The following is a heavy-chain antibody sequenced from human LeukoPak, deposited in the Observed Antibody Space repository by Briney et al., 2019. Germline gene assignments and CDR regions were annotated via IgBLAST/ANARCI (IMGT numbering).Heavy chain of an antibody. V-gene: IGHV3-48*03. CDR3: ANLDVYYDSSGYDVFDI. Sequence: GGSLRLSCAASEFTFTSYELNWVRQAPGKGLEWVSYISSSGNTISYADSVKGRFTISRDNAKNSLYLQVISLRAEDTAVYYCANLDVYYDSSGYDVFDIWGQGTTVTVSS. CDR1: EFTFTSYE. D-gene: IGHD3-22*01. CDR2: ISSSGNTI. J-gene: IGHJ3*02.